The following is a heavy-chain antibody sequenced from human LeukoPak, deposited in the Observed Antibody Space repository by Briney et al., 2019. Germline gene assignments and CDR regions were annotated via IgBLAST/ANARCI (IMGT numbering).Heavy chain of an antibody. CDR1: GFTFDDYA. D-gene: IGHD6-13*01. Sequence: LTGGSLRLSCAASGFTFDDYAMHWVRQAPGKGLEWVSGINWNSGNIGYADSVKGRFTISRDNAKNSLYLQMNSPRAEDTALCYCAKDRTGSWLSPNFDYWGQGTLVTVSS. J-gene: IGHJ4*02. CDR2: INWNSGNI. V-gene: IGHV3-9*01. CDR3: AKDRTGSWLSPNFDY.